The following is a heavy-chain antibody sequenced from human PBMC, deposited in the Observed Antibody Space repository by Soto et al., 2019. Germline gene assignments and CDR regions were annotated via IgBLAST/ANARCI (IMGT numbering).Heavy chain of an antibody. CDR3: ARQGFGPLHGLVEV. CDR2: VHHSWGS. V-gene: IGHV4-59*08. D-gene: IGHD3-10*01. Sequence: QVQLQESGPGLVKPSETLSLSCTVSGGSISSYYWSWFRQSPGKRMEWIGYVHHSWGSSYNPSLQSRVPLSLDTSKRQFSLTVPSVTATDTAVYYCARQGFGPLHGLVEVWGQGTTVTVSS. CDR1: GGSISSYY. J-gene: IGHJ6*02.